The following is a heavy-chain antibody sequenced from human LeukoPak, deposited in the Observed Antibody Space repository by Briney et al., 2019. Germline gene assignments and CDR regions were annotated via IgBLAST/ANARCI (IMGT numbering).Heavy chain of an antibody. CDR1: GGSISSSSYY. Sequence: SETLSLTCTVSGGSISSSSYYWGWIRQPPGKGLEWIGEIYHSGSTNYNPSLKSRVTLSVDKSKNQFSLKLSSVTAADTALYYCARDPSGNGGGGEYYFDYWGQGTLVTVSS. D-gene: IGHD1-26*01. J-gene: IGHJ4*02. V-gene: IGHV4-61*05. CDR3: ARDPSGNGGGGEYYFDY. CDR2: IYHSGST.